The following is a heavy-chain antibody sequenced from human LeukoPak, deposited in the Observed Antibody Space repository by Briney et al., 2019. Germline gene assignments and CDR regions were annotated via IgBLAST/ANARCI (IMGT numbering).Heavy chain of an antibody. V-gene: IGHV3-11*01. Sequence: PGGSLRLSCAASGFTFSDYYMSWIRQAPGKGLEWVSYISSSGSTIYYADSVKGRSTISRDNAKNSLYLQMNSLRAEDTAVYYCAREGYSSSSPYYYYGMDVWGQGTTVTVSS. D-gene: IGHD6-6*01. J-gene: IGHJ6*02. CDR1: GFTFSDYY. CDR3: AREGYSSSSPYYYYGMDV. CDR2: ISSSGSTI.